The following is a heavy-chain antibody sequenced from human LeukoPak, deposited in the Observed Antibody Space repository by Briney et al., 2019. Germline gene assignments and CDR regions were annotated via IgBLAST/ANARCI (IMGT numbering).Heavy chain of an antibody. CDR1: GFTVSDNY. D-gene: IGHD5-18*01. CDR2: IYSAGTT. CDR3: ARAQGGKIQLWDYYFDY. Sequence: PGGSLRPSCAASGFTVSDNYISWVRQAPGKGLEWVALIYSAGTTHADSVRGRFTISRDKSKNMLYLQMNSLRAEDTAVYFCARAQGGKIQLWDYYFDYWGQGTLVTVSS. V-gene: IGHV3-66*01. J-gene: IGHJ4*02.